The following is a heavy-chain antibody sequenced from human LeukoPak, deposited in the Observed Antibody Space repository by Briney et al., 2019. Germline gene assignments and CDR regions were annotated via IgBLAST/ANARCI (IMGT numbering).Heavy chain of an antibody. CDR2: IIPILGIA. Sequence: SVKVSCKASGGTFSSYAISWVRQAPGQGLEWMGRIIPILGIANYAQKFQGRVTITADKSTSTAYMELSSLRSEDTAVYYCARDLWGPTSGLGYWGQGTLVTVSS. V-gene: IGHV1-69*04. CDR1: GGTFSSYA. J-gene: IGHJ4*02. D-gene: IGHD1-1*01. CDR3: ARDLWGPTSGLGY.